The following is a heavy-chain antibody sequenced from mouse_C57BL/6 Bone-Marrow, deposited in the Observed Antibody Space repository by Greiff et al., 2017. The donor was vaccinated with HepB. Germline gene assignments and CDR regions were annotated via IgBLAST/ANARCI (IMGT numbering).Heavy chain of an antibody. Sequence: EVKLMESGPGLAKPSQTLSLTCSVTGYSITSDYWNWIRKFPGNNLEYMGDISYSGSTYYNPSLKSRISITRYTSKNQYSLQLNSVTTEDTATYYCARYMGTTERYFDVWGTGTTVTVSS. D-gene: IGHD2-3*01. CDR1: GYSITSDY. V-gene: IGHV3-8*01. CDR2: ISYSGST. CDR3: ARYMGTTERYFDV. J-gene: IGHJ1*03.